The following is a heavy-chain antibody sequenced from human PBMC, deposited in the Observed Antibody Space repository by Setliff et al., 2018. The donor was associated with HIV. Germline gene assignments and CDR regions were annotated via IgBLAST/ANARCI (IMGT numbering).Heavy chain of an antibody. Sequence: GGSLRLSCAASGLTFSNYEMIWVRQAPGKGLEWVAFISSSSGSIIYYADSVKGRFTISRDNAKNSLYLQMNSLRAEDTAVYYCAKDKYRGGYFDYWGQGTLVTVSS. D-gene: IGHD1-26*01. CDR2: ISSSSGSII. CDR3: AKDKYRGGYFDY. CDR1: GLTFSNYE. J-gene: IGHJ4*02. V-gene: IGHV3-48*03.